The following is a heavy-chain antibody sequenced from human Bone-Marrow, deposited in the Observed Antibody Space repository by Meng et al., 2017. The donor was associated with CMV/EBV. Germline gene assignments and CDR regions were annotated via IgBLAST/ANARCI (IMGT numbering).Heavy chain of an antibody. V-gene: IGHV4-39*07. D-gene: IGHD1-26*01. CDR1: GGSISSSSYY. Sequence: SETLSLTCIVSGGSISSSSYYWGWIRQPPGKELEWIGSIYYSGSTYYNPSLNSRVTISVDTSKNRFSLKLSSVTAADTAVYYCARDQNKWNYGYYYGMDVWGQGTTVPVSS. CDR2: IYYSGST. CDR3: ARDQNKWNYGYYYGMDV. J-gene: IGHJ6*02.